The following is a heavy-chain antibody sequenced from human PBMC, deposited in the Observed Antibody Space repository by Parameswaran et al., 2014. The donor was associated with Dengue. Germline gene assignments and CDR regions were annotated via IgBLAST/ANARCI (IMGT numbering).Heavy chain of an antibody. Sequence: WVRQAPGQGLEWMGIINPSGGSTSYAQKFQGRVTMTRDTSTSTVYMELSSLRSEDTAVYYCARELAIFGVVHYYYYGMDVWGQGTTVTVSS. CDR3: ARELAIFGVVHYYYYGMDV. J-gene: IGHJ6*02. V-gene: IGHV1-46*01. CDR2: INPSGGST. D-gene: IGHD3-3*01.